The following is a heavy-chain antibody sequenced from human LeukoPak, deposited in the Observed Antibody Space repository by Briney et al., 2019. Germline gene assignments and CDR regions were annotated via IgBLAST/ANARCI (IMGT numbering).Heavy chain of an antibody. V-gene: IGHV1-46*01. J-gene: IGHJ4*02. Sequence: ASVKVSCKASGYTFTSYYMHWVRQAPGQGLEWMGIINPSGGSTSYAQKFQGRVTMTRDTSTSTVYMELSSLRSEDTAVYYCARGPIGYYDFWSGYPDYWGQGPLVLVSS. D-gene: IGHD3-3*01. CDR2: INPSGGST. CDR1: GYTFTSYY. CDR3: ARGPIGYYDFWSGYPDY.